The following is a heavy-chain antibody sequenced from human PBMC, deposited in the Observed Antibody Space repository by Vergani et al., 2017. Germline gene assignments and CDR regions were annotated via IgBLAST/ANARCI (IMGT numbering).Heavy chain of an antibody. Sequence: VRLVESGGGVVQPGRSLRLSCAASGFSFTSYAMTWVRQAPGKGLEWVSIIFDNGGTTYYADSVKGRFTISRDGSKDTLYLQMNSLRAEETAVYYCARGYWTSSRGRREVDSWGQGTKDTDS. J-gene: IGHJ4*02. D-gene: IGHD2-8*01. CDR1: GFSFTSYA. V-gene: IGHV3-23*04. CDR2: IFDNGGTT. CDR3: ARGYWTSSRGRREVDS.